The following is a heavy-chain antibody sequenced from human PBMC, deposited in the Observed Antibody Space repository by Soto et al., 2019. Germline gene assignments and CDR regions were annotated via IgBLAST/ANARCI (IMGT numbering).Heavy chain of an antibody. J-gene: IGHJ4*02. Sequence: GGSLRLSCAASGFTFSSYGMHWVRQAPGKGLEWVAVIWYDGSNKYYADSVKGRFTISRDNAKNSLYLQMNSLRAEDTALYYCARGKSSSWKLDYFDYWGQGTLVTVSS. CDR2: IWYDGSNK. CDR3: ARGKSSSWKLDYFDY. V-gene: IGHV3-33*01. CDR1: GFTFSSYG. D-gene: IGHD6-13*01.